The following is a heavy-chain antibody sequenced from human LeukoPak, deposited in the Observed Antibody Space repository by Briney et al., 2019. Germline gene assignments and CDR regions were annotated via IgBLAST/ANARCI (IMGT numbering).Heavy chain of an antibody. J-gene: IGHJ4*02. CDR1: GFTFSSHE. D-gene: IGHD1-1*01. CDR2: ITSDGSTI. V-gene: IGHV3-48*03. Sequence: GGSLRLSCAASGFTFSSHEMNWVRQAPGKGLEWVSFITSDGSTIFYADSVKGRFTIYRENAKNSLSLQMNSLRAEDTAVYYCARSTTTSLFDYWGQGTLVAVSS. CDR3: ARSTTTSLFDY.